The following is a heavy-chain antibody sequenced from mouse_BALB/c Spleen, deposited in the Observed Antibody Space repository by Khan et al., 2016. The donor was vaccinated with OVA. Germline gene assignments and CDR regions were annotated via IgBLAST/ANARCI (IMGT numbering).Heavy chain of an antibody. CDR3: SRSGYGFGAY. CDR1: GYAFTDYL. CDR2: INPGSGGT. Sequence: QVQLQQSGAELVRPGTSVKVSCKASGYAFTDYLIEWLKQRPGQGLEWMGVINPGSGGTHYNEKFMDRATLTSDKSSSTAYMQLSSLTSDDAAVYFCSRSGYGFGAYWGPGTLFTVSA. D-gene: IGHD3-2*02. V-gene: IGHV1-54*01. J-gene: IGHJ3*01.